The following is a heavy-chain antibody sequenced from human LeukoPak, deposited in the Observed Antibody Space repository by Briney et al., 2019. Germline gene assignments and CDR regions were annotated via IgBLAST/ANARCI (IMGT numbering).Heavy chain of an antibody. D-gene: IGHD3-10*01. Sequence: SETLSLTCTVSGDSISSSGYYRGWIRQPPGKGLEWIASIYYSGRTYYNPSLKSRITISVDSSKNQFSLRLSSVTAADTAVYYCARRKYYTIENWGQGTLVTVSS. CDR3: ARRKYYTIEN. J-gene: IGHJ4*02. CDR2: IYYSGRT. V-gene: IGHV4-39*01. CDR1: GDSISSSGYY.